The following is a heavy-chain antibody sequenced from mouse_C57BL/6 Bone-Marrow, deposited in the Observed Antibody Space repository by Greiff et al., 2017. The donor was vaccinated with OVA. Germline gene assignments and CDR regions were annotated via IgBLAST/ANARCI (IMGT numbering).Heavy chain of an antibody. D-gene: IGHD2-1*01. CDR1: EYEFPSHD. CDR3: ARHGSGNYVYFDV. V-gene: IGHV5-2*01. CDR2: INSDGGST. Sequence: EVKLLESGGGLVQPGESLKLSCESNEYEFPSHDMSWVRKTPEQRLELVAAINSDGGSTYYPDTMERRFIISRDNTKKTLYLQMSSLRSEDTALYYCARHGSGNYVYFDVWGTGTTVTVSS. J-gene: IGHJ1*03.